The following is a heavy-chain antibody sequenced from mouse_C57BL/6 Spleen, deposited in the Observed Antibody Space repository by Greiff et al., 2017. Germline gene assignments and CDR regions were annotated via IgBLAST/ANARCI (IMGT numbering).Heavy chain of an antibody. CDR2: INPSSGYT. V-gene: IGHV1-4*01. CDR3: ARRESTGAPDY. D-gene: IGHD4-1*02. Sequence: VQLQESGAELARPGASVKMSCKASGYTFTSYTMHWVKQRPGQGLEWIGYINPSSGYTKYNQKFKDKATLTADKSSSTAYMQLSSLTSEDSAVYYCARRESTGAPDYWGQGTTLTVSS. CDR1: GYTFTSYT. J-gene: IGHJ2*01.